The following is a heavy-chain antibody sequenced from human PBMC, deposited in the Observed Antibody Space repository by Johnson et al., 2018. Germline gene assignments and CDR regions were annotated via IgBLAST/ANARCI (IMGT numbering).Heavy chain of an antibody. D-gene: IGHD3-3*01. CDR2: IWYDGSNK. J-gene: IGHJ3*02. CDR1: GFTFSNYG. Sequence: QVQLGESGGGVVEPGRSLGLSCAASGFTFSNYGTHWVRQAPGKGLEWVAVIWYDGSNKYYADSVKGRFTISRDNYKNTLYLQMNSLRAEDTAVYYCAREESGSNAFDIWGQGTMVTVSS. CDR3: AREESGSNAFDI. V-gene: IGHV3-33*01.